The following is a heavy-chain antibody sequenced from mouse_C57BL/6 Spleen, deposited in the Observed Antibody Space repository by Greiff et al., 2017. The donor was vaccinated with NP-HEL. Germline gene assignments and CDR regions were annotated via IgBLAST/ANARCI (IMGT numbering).Heavy chain of an antibody. J-gene: IGHJ2*01. CDR2: IDPETGGT. Sequence: VQLQQSGAELVRPGASVTLSCKASGYTFTDYEMHWVKQTPVHGLEWIGAIDPETGGTAYNQKVKGKAILTADKSSSTAYRELRSLTSEDSAVYYCTREEYDHEGYFDYWGQGTTLTVSS. D-gene: IGHD2-4*01. CDR3: TREEYDHEGYFDY. V-gene: IGHV1-15*01. CDR1: GYTFTDYE.